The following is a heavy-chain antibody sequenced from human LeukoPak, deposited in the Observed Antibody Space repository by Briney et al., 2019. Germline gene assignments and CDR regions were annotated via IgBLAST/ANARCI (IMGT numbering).Heavy chain of an antibody. Sequence: SETLSLTCTVSGASISSYYWSWIRQPPGKGLEWIGYVDYSGGPNYNPSLKSRVTILADTSKNQFSLKLSSVTAADTAVYFCARHYPPDYTFDCWGRGTLVTVSS. CDR2: VDYSGGP. J-gene: IGHJ4*02. CDR3: ARHYPPDYTFDC. CDR1: GASISSYY. D-gene: IGHD4-4*01. V-gene: IGHV4-59*08.